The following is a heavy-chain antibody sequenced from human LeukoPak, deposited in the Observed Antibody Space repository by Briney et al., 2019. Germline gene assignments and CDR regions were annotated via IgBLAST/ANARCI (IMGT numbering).Heavy chain of an antibody. Sequence: PSETLSLTCTVSGDSISSYYWSWIRQPPGKGLEWIGYIYYSGSTNYNPSLKSRVTISVDTSKNQFSLKLRPVTAADTAVYYCARQYIDILTGYYRGELYWFFDLWGRGTLVTVSS. V-gene: IGHV4-59*01. CDR2: IYYSGST. J-gene: IGHJ2*01. CDR1: GDSISSYY. D-gene: IGHD3-9*01. CDR3: ARQYIDILTGYYRGELYWFFDL.